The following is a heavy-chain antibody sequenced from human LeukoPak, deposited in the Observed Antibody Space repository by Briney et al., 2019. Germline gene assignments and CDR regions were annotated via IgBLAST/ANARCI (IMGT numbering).Heavy chain of an antibody. J-gene: IGHJ5*02. CDR2: INWNGGST. Sequence: GGSLRLSCAASGFTFDDYGMSWVRQAPGKGLEWVSGINWNGGSTGYADSVKGRFTISRDNAKNSLYLQMNSLRAEDTALYYCAQAKVVVVVDWFDPWGQGTLVTVSS. D-gene: IGHD2-15*01. V-gene: IGHV3-20*04. CDR1: GFTFDDYG. CDR3: AQAKVVVVVDWFDP.